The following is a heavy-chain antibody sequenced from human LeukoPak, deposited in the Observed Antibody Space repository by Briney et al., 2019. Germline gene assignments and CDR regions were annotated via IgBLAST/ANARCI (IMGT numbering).Heavy chain of an antibody. CDR2: IQYDGSKK. CDR1: GFTFSSNG. Sequence: PGGSLRLSCVASGFTFSSNGMHWVRQASGKGLEWVTFIQYDGSKKYYADSVKGRSTISRDNSKNTLYLEMNSLRAEDTAVYYCAKGLHRSGSYPDYWGQGTLVTVSS. V-gene: IGHV3-30*02. D-gene: IGHD3-22*01. CDR3: AKGLHRSGSYPDY. J-gene: IGHJ4*02.